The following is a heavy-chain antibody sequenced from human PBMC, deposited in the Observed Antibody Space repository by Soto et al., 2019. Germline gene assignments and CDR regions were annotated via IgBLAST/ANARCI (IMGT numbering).Heavy chain of an antibody. Sequence: PGGSLRLSCAASGFTFSSYAMSWVRQAPGKGLAWVSAVRCGGGSTYYADSVKGRFTISRDNSKNTLYLQMNSLRPEDTALYYCAKDSDQLLFDYYYYGMDVWGQGTTVTVSS. D-gene: IGHD2-2*01. V-gene: IGHV3-23*01. CDR3: AKDSDQLLFDYYYYGMDV. J-gene: IGHJ6*02. CDR1: GFTFSSYA. CDR2: VRCGGGST.